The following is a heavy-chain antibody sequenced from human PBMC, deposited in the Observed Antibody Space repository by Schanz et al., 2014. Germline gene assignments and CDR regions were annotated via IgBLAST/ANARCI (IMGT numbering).Heavy chain of an antibody. CDR1: GYTLSAYS. V-gene: IGHV1-69*09. J-gene: IGHJ3*02. CDR2: IIPSLGLA. D-gene: IGHD5-18*01. CDR3: TRGGYSYALSAFDI. Sequence: QVQLVQSGTQVKKPGASVKVSCKASGYTLSAYSLHWVRQAPGQGLEWMGRIIPSLGLAKYEQKFQDKVTITADTSTTTAYMELSSLRSDDTALYYCTRGGYSYALSAFDIWGQGTMVTVSS.